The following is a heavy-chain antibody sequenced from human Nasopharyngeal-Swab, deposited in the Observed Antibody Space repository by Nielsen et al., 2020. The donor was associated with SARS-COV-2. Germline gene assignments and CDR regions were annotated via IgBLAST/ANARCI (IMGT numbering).Heavy chain of an antibody. D-gene: IGHD1-26*01. CDR3: ARAREKVGATNY. CDR2: ISSSGSTI. CDR1: GFTFSDYY. V-gene: IGHV3-11*01. J-gene: IGHJ4*02. Sequence: GESLKISCAASGFTFSDYYMSWIRQAPGKGLEWVSYISSSGSTIYYADSVKGRFTISRDNAKNSLYLQMNSLRAEDTAVYYCARAREKVGATNYWGQGTLVTVSP.